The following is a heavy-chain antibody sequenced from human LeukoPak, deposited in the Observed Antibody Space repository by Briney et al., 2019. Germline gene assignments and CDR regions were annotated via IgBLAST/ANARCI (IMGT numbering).Heavy chain of an antibody. CDR1: GFTLSSYA. J-gene: IGHJ5*02. V-gene: IGHV3-64*01. D-gene: IGHD6-19*01. Sequence: GGSLRLSCAASGFTLSSYAMHWVRQAPGKGLEYVSAISSNGGSTYYANSVKGRFTISRDNSKNTLYLQMGSLRAEDMAVYYCARDSAYSSGWPPYNWFDPWGQGTLVTVSS. CDR3: ARDSAYSSGWPPYNWFDP. CDR2: ISSNGGST.